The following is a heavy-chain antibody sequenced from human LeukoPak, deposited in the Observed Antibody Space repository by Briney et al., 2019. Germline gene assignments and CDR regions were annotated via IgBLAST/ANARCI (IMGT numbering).Heavy chain of an antibody. Sequence: KVSCKASGGTFXSYXXSWVRQXPGQGLEWMGXIIPIFGTANYAQKFQGRVTMTRDTSTSTVYMELSSLRSEDTAVYYCAGESGTTVVTPHLDYWGQGTLVTVSS. D-gene: IGHD4-23*01. CDR1: GGTFXSYX. CDR3: AGESGTTVVTPHLDY. J-gene: IGHJ4*02. CDR2: IIPIFGTA. V-gene: IGHV1-69*05.